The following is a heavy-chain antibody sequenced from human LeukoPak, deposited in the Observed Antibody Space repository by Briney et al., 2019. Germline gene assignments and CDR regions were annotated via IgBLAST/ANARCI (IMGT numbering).Heavy chain of an antibody. D-gene: IGHD3-22*01. CDR2: IYYSGST. V-gene: IGHV4-39*01. CDR3: ASFDYYDSNSNGYKSMPNWFDP. Sequence: SETLSLTCTVSGGSISSSSYYWGWIRQPPGKGLEWIGSIYYSGSTYYNPSLKSRVTISVDTSKNQFSLKLSSVTAADTAVYYCASFDYYDSNSNGYKSMPNWFDPWGQGTLVTVSS. CDR1: GGSISSSSYY. J-gene: IGHJ5*02.